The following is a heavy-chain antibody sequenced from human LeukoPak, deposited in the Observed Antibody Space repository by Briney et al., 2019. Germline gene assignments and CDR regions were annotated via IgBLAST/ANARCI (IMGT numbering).Heavy chain of an antibody. CDR1: GFTFSIHG. J-gene: IGHJ4*02. D-gene: IGHD5-24*01. CDR3: AKDDAWLQFDD. V-gene: IGHV3-23*01. CDR2: IGPSGVIT. Sequence: GGSLRLSCAASGFTFSIHGMNWVRQAPGKGLEWVSGIGPSGVITYYADSVKGCFTISRDNYKSTVYLQMNSLRADDTAVYYCAKDDAWLQFDDWGQGTLVTVSS.